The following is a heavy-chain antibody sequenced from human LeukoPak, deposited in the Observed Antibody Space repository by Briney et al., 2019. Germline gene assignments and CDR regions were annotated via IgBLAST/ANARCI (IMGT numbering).Heavy chain of an antibody. CDR2: IIPIFGTA. V-gene: IGHV1-69*13. CDR3: ASVYCSGGSCYEN. J-gene: IGHJ4*02. D-gene: IGHD2-15*01. CDR1: GGTFSSYA. Sequence: SVKVSCKASGGTFSSYAISWVRQAPGQGLEWMGGIIPIFGTANYAQKFQGRVTITAEESTSKAYMELSSLRSEDTAVYYCASVYCSGGSCYENWGQGTLVTVSS.